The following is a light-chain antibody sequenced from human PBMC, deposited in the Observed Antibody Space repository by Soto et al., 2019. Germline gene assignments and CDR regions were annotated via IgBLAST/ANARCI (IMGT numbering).Light chain of an antibody. J-gene: IGKJ1*01. CDR3: QHYYTRT. CDR2: DAS. CDR1: QSISSW. Sequence: DIQMTQSPSTLSASVGDRVTIICRASQSISSWLAWYQQKPGKAPKLLIYDASSLEGGVPSRFSGSGSGTEFTLTISSLQPGDFATYYCQHYYTRTFGQGGKADNK. V-gene: IGKV1-5*02.